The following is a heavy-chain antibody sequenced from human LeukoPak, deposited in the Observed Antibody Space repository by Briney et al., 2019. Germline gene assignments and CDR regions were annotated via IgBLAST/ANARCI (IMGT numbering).Heavy chain of an antibody. J-gene: IGHJ4*02. Sequence: GGSLRLSCAASGFTFRNYAMSWVRQAPGKGLEWVSTISASGASTGYADSVKGRFTISRDNSKNTLYLQMNGLRAEDTAVYYCTKDDGYYDSSGSFLFDSWGQGTLVTVSS. CDR1: GFTFRNYA. D-gene: IGHD3-22*01. CDR2: ISASGAST. V-gene: IGHV3-23*01. CDR3: TKDDGYYDSSGSFLFDS.